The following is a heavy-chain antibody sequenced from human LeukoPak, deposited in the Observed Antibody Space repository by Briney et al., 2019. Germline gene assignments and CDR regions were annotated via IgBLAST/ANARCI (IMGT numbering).Heavy chain of an antibody. CDR2: IYTSGST. Sequence: PSETLSLTCTVSGGSISRGSYYWSWIRQPAGKGLEWIGRIYTSGSTNYNPSLKSRVTISVDTSKNQFSLKLSSVTAADTAVYYCARAWSRDPPDYWGQGTLVTVSS. V-gene: IGHV4-61*02. CDR3: ARAWSRDPPDY. D-gene: IGHD2-8*02. CDR1: GGSISRGSYY. J-gene: IGHJ4*02.